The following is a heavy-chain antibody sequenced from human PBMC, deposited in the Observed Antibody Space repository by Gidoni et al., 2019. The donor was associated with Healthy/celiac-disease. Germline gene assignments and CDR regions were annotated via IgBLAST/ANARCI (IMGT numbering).Heavy chain of an antibody. Sequence: EVQLVESGGGWEQPGRSRRLSCAVSGFTCDEFALHWVRRAPEQGLEWVSGISWNSGSIGYADSVRGRFTISRDNAKNSLYLQMNSLRAEDTAFYYCVKDMTDYYDSSGSAFDIWGQGTMVTVSS. D-gene: IGHD3-22*01. J-gene: IGHJ3*02. V-gene: IGHV3-9*01. CDR2: ISWNSGSI. CDR3: VKDMTDYYDSSGSAFDI. CDR1: GFTCDEFA.